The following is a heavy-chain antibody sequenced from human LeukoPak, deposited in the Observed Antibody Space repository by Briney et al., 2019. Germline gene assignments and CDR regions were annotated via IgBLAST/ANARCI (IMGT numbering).Heavy chain of an antibody. Sequence: SETLSLTCTVSGGSISSYYWSWIRQPPGKGLEWIGYIYYSGSTNYNPSLKSRVTISVDTSKNQFSLKLSSVTAADTAVYYCARESAAAVADYDYWGQGTLVTVSS. CDR2: IYYSGST. CDR1: GGSISSYY. D-gene: IGHD6-19*01. J-gene: IGHJ4*02. V-gene: IGHV4-59*12. CDR3: ARESAAAVADYDY.